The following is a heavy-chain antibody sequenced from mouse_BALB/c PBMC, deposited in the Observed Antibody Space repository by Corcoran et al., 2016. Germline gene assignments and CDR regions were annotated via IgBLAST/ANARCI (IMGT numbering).Heavy chain of an antibody. CDR1: GYTFTSYV. CDR2: INPYNDGT. J-gene: IGHJ3*01. CDR3: AIPFITTVVTPAY. Sequence: EVQLQQSGPELVKPGASVKMSCKASGYTFTSYVMHWVKQKPGQGLEWIGYINPYNDGTKYNEKFKGKATLTSDKSSSTAYMELSSLTSEDSAVYNCAIPFITTVVTPAYWGQGTLVTVSA. V-gene: IGHV1S136*01. D-gene: IGHD1-1*01.